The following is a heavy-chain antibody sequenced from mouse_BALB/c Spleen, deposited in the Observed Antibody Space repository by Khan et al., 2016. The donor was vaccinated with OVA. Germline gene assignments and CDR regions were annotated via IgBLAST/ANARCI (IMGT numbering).Heavy chain of an antibody. CDR3: ARSNGNYWVAY. CDR2: INTYTGEP. J-gene: IGHJ3*01. D-gene: IGHD2-1*01. CDR1: GYTFTNYG. Sequence: QIQLVQSGPELKKPGETVKISCKASGYTFTNYGMNWVKQAPGKGLKWMGWINTYTGEPTYADDFKGRFAFSLETSASPAYLQINHLKNEDTATYFCARSNGNYWVAYWGQGTLVTVSA. V-gene: IGHV9-3-1*01.